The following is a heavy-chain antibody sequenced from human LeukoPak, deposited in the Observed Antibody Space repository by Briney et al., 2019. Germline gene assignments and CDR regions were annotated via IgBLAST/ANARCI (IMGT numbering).Heavy chain of an antibody. CDR2: IIPILGIA. CDR3: ARGEMATILGAFDI. V-gene: IGHV1-69*04. CDR1: GGTFSSYA. D-gene: IGHD5-24*01. J-gene: IGHJ3*02. Sequence: SVKVSCKASGGTFSSYAISWVRQAPGQGLEWMGRIIPILGIANYAQKFQGRVTITADKSTSTAYMELSSLRSEDTAVYYCARGEMATILGAFDIWGQGTMVTVSS.